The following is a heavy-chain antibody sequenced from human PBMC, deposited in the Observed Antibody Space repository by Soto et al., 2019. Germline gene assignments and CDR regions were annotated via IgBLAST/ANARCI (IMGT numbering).Heavy chain of an antibody. J-gene: IGHJ3*02. CDR1: GGSLSRGDYY. CDR2: IYYSGST. CDR3: VHYSSGRIFAI. Sequence: SETLSLTCSVSGGSLSRGDYYWSWIRQPPGKGLEWIGYIYYSGSTYYNPSLKSRVTISVDTSKNQFSLKLSSVTAADTAVYYCVHYSSGRIFAIWGQGTMVTVSS. D-gene: IGHD6-25*01. V-gene: IGHV4-30-4*01.